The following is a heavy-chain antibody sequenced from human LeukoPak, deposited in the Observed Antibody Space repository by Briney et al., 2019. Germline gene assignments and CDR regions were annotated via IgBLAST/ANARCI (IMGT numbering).Heavy chain of an antibody. CDR1: GLTFSSYG. V-gene: IGHV3-33*01. CDR3: ATSPATATGGFDY. D-gene: IGHD2-21*02. Sequence: GGSLRLSCAASGLTFSSYGMHWVRQAPGKGLEWVAVIWYDGSKKYYADSVKGRFTISRDNSKNTLYLQMNSLRAEDTAVYYCATSPATATGGFDYWGQGTLVTVSS. CDR2: IWYDGSKK. J-gene: IGHJ4*02.